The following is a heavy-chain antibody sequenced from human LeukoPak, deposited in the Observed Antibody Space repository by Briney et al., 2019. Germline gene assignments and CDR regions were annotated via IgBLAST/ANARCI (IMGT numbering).Heavy chain of an antibody. D-gene: IGHD2-21*01. CDR2: IYYSGST. J-gene: IGHJ4*02. V-gene: IGHV4-30-4*01. CDR1: GGSFSGYY. Sequence: PSETLSLTCAVYGGSFSGYYWSWIRQPPGKGLEWIGYIYYSGSTYYNPSLKSRVTISVDTSKNQFSLKLSSVTAADTAVYYCARGVMETFFDYWGQGTLVTVSS. CDR3: ARGVMETFFDY.